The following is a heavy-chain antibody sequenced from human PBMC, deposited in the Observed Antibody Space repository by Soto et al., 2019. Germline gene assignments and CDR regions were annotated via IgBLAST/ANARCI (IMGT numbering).Heavy chain of an antibody. V-gene: IGHV3-13*01. Sequence: EVQLVESGGVLVQPGGSLRLSCEASGFRFSDFDMHWVRQRSGEGLEWVSGIGTNADTHYSDSVKGRFIISRENDKNSLYLQMNNLRADDTAVYLCARGRRLWDDFFIDFWGQGTLLTVSS. J-gene: IGHJ1*01. CDR1: GFRFSDFD. CDR2: IGTNADT. CDR3: ARGRRLWDDFFIDF. D-gene: IGHD3-16*01.